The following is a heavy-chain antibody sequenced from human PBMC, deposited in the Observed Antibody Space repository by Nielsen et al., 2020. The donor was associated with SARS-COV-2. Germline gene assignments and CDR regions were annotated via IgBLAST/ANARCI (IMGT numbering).Heavy chain of an antibody. Sequence: SETLSLTCTVSGVSISSGGYYWSWIRQHPGKGLEWIGYIYYSGSTYYNPSLKSRVTISVDTSKNQFSLKLSSVTAADTAVYYCARLAGYSSGWPYFDYWGQGTLVTVSS. CDR3: ARLAGYSSGWPYFDY. V-gene: IGHV4-31*03. CDR1: GVSISSGGYY. CDR2: IYYSGST. D-gene: IGHD6-19*01. J-gene: IGHJ4*02.